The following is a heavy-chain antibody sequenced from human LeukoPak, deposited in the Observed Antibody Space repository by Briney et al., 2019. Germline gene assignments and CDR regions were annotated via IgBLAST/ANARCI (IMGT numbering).Heavy chain of an antibody. Sequence: SVKVSCKASGGTFSSYAISWVRQAPGQGLEWMGGIIPIFGTSNYAQKFQGRVTITADESTSTAYMQLSSLRSEDTAVYYCARGVSSSWYGDYWGQGTLVTVSS. CDR2: IIPIFGTS. J-gene: IGHJ4*02. CDR1: GGTFSSYA. V-gene: IGHV1-69*13. D-gene: IGHD6-13*01. CDR3: ARGVSSSWYGDY.